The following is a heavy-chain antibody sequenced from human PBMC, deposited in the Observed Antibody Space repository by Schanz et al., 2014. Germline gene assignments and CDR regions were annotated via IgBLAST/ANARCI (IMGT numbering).Heavy chain of an antibody. CDR1: GFTFDNYA. CDR3: ARPALGVGDNCFDP. J-gene: IGHJ5*02. V-gene: IGHV3-74*02. CDR2: IKSDGSST. D-gene: IGHD7-27*01. Sequence: EVQLVESGGGLVQPGGSLRLSCAASGFTFDNYALTWVRQVPGKGLVWVSRIKSDGSSTSYADSVKGRFTISRDNAKNTLYLQTNSLRAEDTAVYYCARPALGVGDNCFDPWGQGTLVTVSS.